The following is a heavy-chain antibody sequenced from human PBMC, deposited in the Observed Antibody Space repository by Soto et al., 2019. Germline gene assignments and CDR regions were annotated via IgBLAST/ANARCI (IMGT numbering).Heavy chain of an antibody. D-gene: IGHD2-2*01. CDR2: IYTSGST. J-gene: IGHJ4*02. Sequence: WETLSLTCTVSGGSISSYYWSWIRQPAGKGLEWIGRIYTSGSTNYNPSLKSRVTMSVDTSKNQFSLKLSSVTAADTAVYYGARPRNQPGQLDVCGQGTQLTLSS. CDR3: ARPRNQPGQLDV. V-gene: IGHV4-4*07. CDR1: GGSISSYY.